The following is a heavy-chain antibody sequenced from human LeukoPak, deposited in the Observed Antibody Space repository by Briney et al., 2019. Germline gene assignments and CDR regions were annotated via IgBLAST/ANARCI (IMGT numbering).Heavy chain of an antibody. CDR1: GFTFSSYS. D-gene: IGHD5-12*01. J-gene: IGHJ6*03. CDR3: AREHSGYDFPGRDYYYMDV. Sequence: PGGSLRLSCAASGFTFSSYSLNWVRQAPGKGLEWVSSISTSSSYIYYAESVKGRFTISRDNAKNSLYLQMNSLRAEDTAVYYCAREHSGYDFPGRDYYYMDVWGKGTTVTVSS. CDR2: ISTSSSYI. V-gene: IGHV3-21*01.